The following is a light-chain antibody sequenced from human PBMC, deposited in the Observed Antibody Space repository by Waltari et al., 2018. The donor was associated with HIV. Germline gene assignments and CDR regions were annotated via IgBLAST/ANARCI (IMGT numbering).Light chain of an antibody. J-gene: IGKJ1*01. V-gene: IGKV1-5*03. Sequence: DIQMTQFPSSLSASTGDRVTITCRASQSICSWLAWYQQKPGKAPKLLIYKASDLESGVPSRFSGRGSGTEFTLTISSLQPDDSATYYCQQYDTSSPTFGQGTKVEVK. CDR1: QSICSW. CDR2: KAS. CDR3: QQYDTSSPT.